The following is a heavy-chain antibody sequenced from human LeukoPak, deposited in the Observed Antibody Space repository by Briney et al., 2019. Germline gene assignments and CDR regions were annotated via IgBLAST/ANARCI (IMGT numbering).Heavy chain of an antibody. Sequence: SETLSLTCTVSGGSISSYYRSWIRQPPGKGLEWIGYIYYSGSTNYNPSLKSRVTISVDTSKNQFSLKLSSVTAADTAVYYCARRSTAVAGTTGRAFDYWGQGTLVTVSS. V-gene: IGHV4-59*12. D-gene: IGHD6-19*01. CDR2: IYYSGST. CDR1: GGSISSYY. CDR3: ARRSTAVAGTTGRAFDY. J-gene: IGHJ4*02.